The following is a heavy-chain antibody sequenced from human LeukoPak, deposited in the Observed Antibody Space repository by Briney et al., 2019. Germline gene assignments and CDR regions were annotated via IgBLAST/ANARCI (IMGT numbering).Heavy chain of an antibody. V-gene: IGHV3-21*01. CDR1: GFTFSSYS. J-gene: IGHJ4*02. CDR3: ARDPPPARIAVAGTDY. Sequence: GGSLRLSCAASGFTFSSYSMNWVRQAPGKGLEWVSSISSSSYIYYADSVKGRFTISRDNAKNSLYLQMNSLRAEDTAVYYCARDPPPARIAVAGTDYWGQGTLVTVSS. CDR2: ISSSSYI. D-gene: IGHD6-19*01.